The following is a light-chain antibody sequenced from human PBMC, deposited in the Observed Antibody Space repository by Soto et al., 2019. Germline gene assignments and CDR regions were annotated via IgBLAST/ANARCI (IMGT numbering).Light chain of an antibody. J-gene: IGLJ1*01. V-gene: IGLV1-47*02. Sequence: QSVLTQTPSASGTPGQSVTISCSGSTSNIGSHFVYWYQQLPGTAPKLLIYNDSQRPSGVPDRFSGSKSGTSASLAISGLRSGDEADYYCAAWDDSRNGYVFGTGTKVTVL. CDR3: AAWDDSRNGYV. CDR2: NDS. CDR1: TSNIGSHF.